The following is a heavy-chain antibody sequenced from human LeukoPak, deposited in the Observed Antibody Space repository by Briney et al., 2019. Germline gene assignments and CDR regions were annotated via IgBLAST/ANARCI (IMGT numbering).Heavy chain of an antibody. Sequence: GGSLRLSCLASGFTVGNNHMSWVRQAPGKGLEWVSIIYDSGRTNYADSVKGRFTISRDNAKNSLYLQMNSLRAEDTAVYYCARDLATGTIDYWGQGTLVTVSS. J-gene: IGHJ4*02. D-gene: IGHD1-7*01. CDR3: ARDLATGTIDY. CDR1: GFTVGNNH. CDR2: IYDSGRT. V-gene: IGHV3-66*01.